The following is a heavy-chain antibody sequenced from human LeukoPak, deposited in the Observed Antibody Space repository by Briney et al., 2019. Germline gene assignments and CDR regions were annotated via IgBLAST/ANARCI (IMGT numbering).Heavy chain of an antibody. CDR2: ISSSSYM. Sequence: PGGALRLSCAASGFTFSSYSMNWVRQTPGKGLEWVSSISSSSYMYYADSVKGRFTTSRDNAKSSLYLHMNTGRAEDTRVYYCAVEGAIFDTSGHPQANNWGQRTLVTVSS. CDR1: GFTFSSYS. D-gene: IGHD3-22*01. J-gene: IGHJ4*02. V-gene: IGHV3-21*01. CDR3: AVEGAIFDTSGHPQANN.